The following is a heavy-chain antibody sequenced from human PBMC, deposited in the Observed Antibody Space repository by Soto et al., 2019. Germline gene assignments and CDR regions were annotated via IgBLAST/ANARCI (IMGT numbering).Heavy chain of an antibody. V-gene: IGHV3-23*01. J-gene: IGHJ3*02. CDR1: GFTFSSYA. Sequence: EVQLLESGGGLVQPGGSLRLSCAASGFTFSSYAMSWVRQAPGKGLEWVSAISGSGGSTYYADSVKGRFTISRDNSKNTLYLQMNSLRAEDTGVYYCAKKAYCSGGSCLDGDAFDIWGQGTMVTVSS. D-gene: IGHD2-15*01. CDR3: AKKAYCSGGSCLDGDAFDI. CDR2: ISGSGGST.